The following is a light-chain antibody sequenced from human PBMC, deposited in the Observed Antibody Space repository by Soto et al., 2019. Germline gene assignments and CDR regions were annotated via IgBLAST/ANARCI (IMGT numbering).Light chain of an antibody. CDR3: QQRSNWPIT. Sequence: NVLTQSPATLSLSPGERATRSCSASQSVSSYFAWYQQKPGQAPRLLIYDASNRATGIPARFSGSGSGTDFTLTISSLEPEDFAVYYCQQRSNWPITFGQGTRLEIK. CDR2: DAS. J-gene: IGKJ5*01. V-gene: IGKV3-11*01. CDR1: QSVSSY.